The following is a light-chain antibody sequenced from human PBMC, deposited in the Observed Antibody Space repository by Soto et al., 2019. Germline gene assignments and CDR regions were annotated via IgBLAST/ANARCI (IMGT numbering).Light chain of an antibody. Sequence: ETVLTQSPATLSLSPGERATLSCRASQSVDIYLAWYQQKPGQPPRLIIYDASNRATGIPARFSGSGSGTDFTLTISSLEPEDFAVYYGQQRKNWPPLTFGGGTKVEI. CDR2: DAS. CDR3: QQRKNWPPLT. V-gene: IGKV3-11*01. CDR1: QSVDIY. J-gene: IGKJ4*01.